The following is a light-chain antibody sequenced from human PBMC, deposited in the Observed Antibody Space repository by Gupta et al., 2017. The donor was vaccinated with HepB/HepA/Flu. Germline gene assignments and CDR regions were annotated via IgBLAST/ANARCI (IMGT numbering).Light chain of an antibody. Sequence: SSVLTQPPSVSVAPGGTASIAGGGNNSGSKRVHWYQQRSGQALLLVVYFDSDRPSGIPERFSGSNSGNTATLTIRRGVAEEEADYYCQVWDNNGNYVFGSGTKVTVL. V-gene: IGLV3-21*04. J-gene: IGLJ1*01. CDR3: QVWDNNGNYV. CDR2: FDS. CDR1: NSGSKR.